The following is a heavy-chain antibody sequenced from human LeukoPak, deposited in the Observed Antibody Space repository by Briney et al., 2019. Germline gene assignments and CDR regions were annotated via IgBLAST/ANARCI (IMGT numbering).Heavy chain of an antibody. CDR1: GYRFTTYW. J-gene: IGHJ3*02. CDR2: IYPGDSDT. V-gene: IGHV5-51*01. Sequence: GESLKISCKGSGYRFTTYWIGWVRRMPGKGLEWMGIIYPGDSDTRYSPSFQGQVTISADKSISTAYLQWSSLKASDTAMYYCARARVAGAANAFDIWGQGTMVTVSS. D-gene: IGHD1-26*01. CDR3: ARARVAGAANAFDI.